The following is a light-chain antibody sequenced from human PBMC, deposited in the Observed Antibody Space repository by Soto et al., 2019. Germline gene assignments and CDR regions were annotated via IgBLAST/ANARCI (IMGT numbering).Light chain of an antibody. CDR3: QQYGSTSFT. V-gene: IGKV3-20*01. J-gene: IGKJ1*01. CDR2: GAS. CDR1: QSVSTNF. Sequence: LVWTQSPGTLSLSPGERATLSGRASQSVSTNFFARYQQKPGQAPRLLIYGASTRSTGIPYRFSGSGSGTDFTLTISRLEPEDFAVYYCQQYGSTSFTFGQGTKVEIK.